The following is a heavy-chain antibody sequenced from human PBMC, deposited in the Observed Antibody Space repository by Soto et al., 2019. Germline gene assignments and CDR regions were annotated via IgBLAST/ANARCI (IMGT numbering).Heavy chain of an antibody. CDR3: ARGEYDYIWGSYRYSPKLDY. CDR1: GFTFSSYS. CDR2: ISSSSSTI. J-gene: IGHJ4*02. D-gene: IGHD3-16*02. V-gene: IGHV3-48*01. Sequence: EVQLVESGGGLVQPGGSLRLSCAASGFTFSSYSMNWVRQAPGKGLEWVPYISSSSSTIYYADSVKGRFTISRDNAKNSLYLQMNSLRAEDTAVYYCARGEYDYIWGSYRYSPKLDYWGQGTLVTVSS.